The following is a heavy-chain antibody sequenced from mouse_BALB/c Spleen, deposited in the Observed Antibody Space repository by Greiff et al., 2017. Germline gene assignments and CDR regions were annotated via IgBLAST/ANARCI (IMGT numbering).Heavy chain of an antibody. CDR3: ARGEYFDY. V-gene: IGHV1-87*01. CDR2: IYPGDGDT. CDR1: GYTFTSYW. Sequence: QVQLQQSGAELARPGASVKLSCKASGYTFTSYWMQWVQQRPGQGLEWIGAIYPGDGDTRYTQKFKGKATLTADKSSSTAYMQLSSLASEDSAVYYCARGEYFDYWGQGTTLTVSS. J-gene: IGHJ2*01.